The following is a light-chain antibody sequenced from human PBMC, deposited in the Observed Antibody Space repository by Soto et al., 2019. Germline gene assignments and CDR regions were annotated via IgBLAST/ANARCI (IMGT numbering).Light chain of an antibody. Sequence: QSALTQPASVSGSPGQSITISCTGTSSDVGGYNYVSWYQQHPGKAPKLMIYEVSNRPSGVSNRFSDSKSGNTDYLTISGLQADDEAEYYCSSYTSSSTLVVFGGGTKLTVL. CDR3: SSYTSSSTLVV. V-gene: IGLV2-14*01. CDR2: EVS. J-gene: IGLJ2*01. CDR1: SSDVGGYNY.